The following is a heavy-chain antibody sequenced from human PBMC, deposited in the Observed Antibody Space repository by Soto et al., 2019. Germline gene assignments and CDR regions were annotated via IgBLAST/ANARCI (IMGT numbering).Heavy chain of an antibody. CDR1: GGTFSSYA. Sequence: VKVSCKASGGTFSSYAISWVRQAPGQGLEWMGGIIPIFGTANYAQKFQGRVTITADESTSTAYMELSSLRSEDTAVYYCARDRPGDGPFDYWGQGTLVTVSS. J-gene: IGHJ4*02. D-gene: IGHD7-27*01. CDR2: IIPIFGTA. V-gene: IGHV1-69*01. CDR3: ARDRPGDGPFDY.